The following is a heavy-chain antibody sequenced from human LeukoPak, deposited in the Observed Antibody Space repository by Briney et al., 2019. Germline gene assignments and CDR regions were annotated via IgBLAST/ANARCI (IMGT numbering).Heavy chain of an antibody. D-gene: IGHD4-17*01. CDR2: IDRSGSA. V-gene: IGHV4-34*01. Sequence: SETLSLTCAVYGGSFSGYSWTWIRQPPGKGLEWIGEIDRSGSANYNPALKSRLTISVDTSKNQFSLKLSSVTAADTAVYYCARDRGPYGDYADYWGQGTLVTVSS. J-gene: IGHJ4*02. CDR3: ARDRGPYGDYADY. CDR1: GGSFSGYS.